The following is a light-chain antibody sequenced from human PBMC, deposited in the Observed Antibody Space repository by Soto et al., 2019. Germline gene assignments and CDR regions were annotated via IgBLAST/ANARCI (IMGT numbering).Light chain of an antibody. V-gene: IGKV4-1*01. CDR2: WAS. J-gene: IGKJ1*01. CDR3: HQYYSNPPNPT. Sequence: DIVVTQSPDSLAVSLGERATINCKSSQSVFYSPNNKNYLAWYQQKPGQPPKLLIYWASTRGSGVPDRFSCSVSGTDFTLTISSLQAEDVALYYCHQYYSNPPNPTFGQGTKVEIK. CDR1: QSVFYSPNNKNY.